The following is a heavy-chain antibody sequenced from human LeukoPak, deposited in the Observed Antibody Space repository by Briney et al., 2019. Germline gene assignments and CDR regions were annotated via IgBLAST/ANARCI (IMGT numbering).Heavy chain of an antibody. V-gene: IGHV3-53*01. Sequence: GGSLRLSCAASGFTVSSNYMSWVRQAPGKGLEWVSVIYSGGSTYYADSVKGRFTISRDNSKNTLYLQMNSLRAEDTAVYYCARDFIHRRGHYYHMDVWGKGTTVTVSS. CDR3: ARDFIHRRGHYYHMDV. J-gene: IGHJ6*03. CDR1: GFTVSSNY. CDR2: IYSGGST.